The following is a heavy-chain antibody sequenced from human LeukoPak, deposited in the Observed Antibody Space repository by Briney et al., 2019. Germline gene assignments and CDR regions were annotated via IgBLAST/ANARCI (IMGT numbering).Heavy chain of an antibody. D-gene: IGHD3-10*01. Sequence: GGSLRLSCAASGFTVSSNYMSWVRQAPGKGLEWVPVIYSGGSTYYADSVKGRFTISRDNSKNTLYLQMNSLRAEDTAVYYCARRYYYGSGSYSYNWFDPWGQGTLVTVSS. CDR2: IYSGGST. CDR3: ARRYYYGSGSYSYNWFDP. CDR1: GFTVSSNY. J-gene: IGHJ5*02. V-gene: IGHV3-66*01.